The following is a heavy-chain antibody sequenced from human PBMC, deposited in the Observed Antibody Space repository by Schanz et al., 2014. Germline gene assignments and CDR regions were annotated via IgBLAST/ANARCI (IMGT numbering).Heavy chain of an antibody. CDR3: AREKRRTEVVLDH. Sequence: EVQLLESGGGLIQPGGPWEFPWEASGLPLSTKAMAWFGKPPGKGLEWVSSIRGSGGGTDYADSVKGRFTISRDNPKNSLYLQMNSLRSEDTAVYYCAREKRRTEVVLDHWGQGTLVTVS. J-gene: IGHJ4*02. V-gene: IGHV3-23*01. CDR1: GLPLSTKA. CDR2: IRGSGGGT.